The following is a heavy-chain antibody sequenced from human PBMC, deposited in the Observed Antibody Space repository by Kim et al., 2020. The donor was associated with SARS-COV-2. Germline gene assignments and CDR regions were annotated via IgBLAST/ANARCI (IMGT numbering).Heavy chain of an antibody. D-gene: IGHD3-3*01. J-gene: IGHJ4*02. CDR3: ASLEGMAKPPGPHLFDY. V-gene: IGHV4-39*01. Sequence: SETLSLTCTVSGGSISSSSYYWGWIRQPPGKGLEWIGSIYYSGSTYYNPSLKSRVTISVDTSKNQFSLKLSSVTAADTAVYYCASLEGMAKPPGPHLFDYWGQGTLVTVSS. CDR2: IYYSGST. CDR1: GGSISSSSYY.